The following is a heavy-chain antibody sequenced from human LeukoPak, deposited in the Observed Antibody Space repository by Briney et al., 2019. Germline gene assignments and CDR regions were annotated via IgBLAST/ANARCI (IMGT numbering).Heavy chain of an antibody. V-gene: IGHV1-8*03. CDR3: ARVHYSREEHYYYYMDV. Sequence: ASVKVSCKASGYTFTSYDINWVRQATGQGLEWMGWMNPNSGNTGYAQKFQGRVTITRNTSISTAYMELSSLRSEDTAVYYCARVHYSREEHYYYYMDVWGKGTTVTVSS. CDR2: MNPNSGNT. J-gene: IGHJ6*03. D-gene: IGHD6-13*01. CDR1: GYTFTSYD.